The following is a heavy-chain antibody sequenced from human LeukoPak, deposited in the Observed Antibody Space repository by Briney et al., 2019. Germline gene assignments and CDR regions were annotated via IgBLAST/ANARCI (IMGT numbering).Heavy chain of an antibody. J-gene: IGHJ4*02. CDR2: SGST. V-gene: IGHV4-59*01. CDR1: GVSIGTYY. Sequence: SETLSLTCTVSGVSIGTYYWSWIRRPPGKGLEWIGFSGSTNYNPSLKSRVTISVDTSKNQFSLKLSSVTAADTAVYYCARASPPLWWGQGTLVTVSS. D-gene: IGHD3-16*01. CDR3: ARASPPLW.